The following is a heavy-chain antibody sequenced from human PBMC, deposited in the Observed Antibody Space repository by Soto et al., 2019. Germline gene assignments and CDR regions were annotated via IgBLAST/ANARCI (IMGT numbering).Heavy chain of an antibody. CDR3: ARGNPFNYAGFDV. Sequence: QVHLVQSGAEVKRPGVSVKVSCKASGYTFSDFDINWLRQASGQGPEWMGWMNAKSGDTFFAQRFQDKFNMTWDTSLSTAYMEVGSLTSDDTAIYYCARGNPFNYAGFDVWGQGTTVAVSS. V-gene: IGHV1-8*01. D-gene: IGHD3-16*01. CDR1: GYTFSDFD. CDR2: MNAKSGDT. J-gene: IGHJ6*02.